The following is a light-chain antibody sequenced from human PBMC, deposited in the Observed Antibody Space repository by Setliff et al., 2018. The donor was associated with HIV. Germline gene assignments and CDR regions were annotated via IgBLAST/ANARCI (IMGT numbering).Light chain of an antibody. CDR1: RSNIGAHYD. CDR3: QSYDSSLSGYV. J-gene: IGLJ1*01. V-gene: IGLV1-40*01. CDR2: GNN. Sequence: SALAQPHSVSGAPGQRVTISCTGSRSNIGAHYDVHWYQQLPGTAPKLLIYGNNNRPSGVSNRFSGSKSGTSASLAITGLQAEDEADYYCQSYDSSLSGYVFGTGTKVTVL.